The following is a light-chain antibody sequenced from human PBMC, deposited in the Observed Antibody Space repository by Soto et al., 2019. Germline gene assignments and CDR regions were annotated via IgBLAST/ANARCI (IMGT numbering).Light chain of an antibody. CDR2: HVS. V-gene: IGLV2-14*03. CDR3: SSYTSSSTYV. CDR1: SSDVGGYNY. J-gene: IGLJ1*01. Sequence: QSALTQPASVSGSPGQSITISCTGTSSDVGGYNYVSWYQQHPGDAPKLMIYHVSNRPSGVSNRFSGSKSGNTASLTISGLQAEDEADYYCSSYTSSSTYVFGTGPKVTVL.